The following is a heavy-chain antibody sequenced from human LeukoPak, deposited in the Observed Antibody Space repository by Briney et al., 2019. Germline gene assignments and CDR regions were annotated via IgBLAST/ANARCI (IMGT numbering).Heavy chain of an antibody. CDR1: GFTFSSYG. CDR2: IWYDGSNK. CDR3: ARDLYDSSGYYSLYYYYGMDV. Sequence: GGSLRLSCAASGFTFSSYGMHWVRQAPGKGLEWVAVIWYDGSNKYYADSVKGRFTISRDNSKNTLYLQMNSLRAEDTAVYYCARDLYDSSGYYSLYYYYGMDVWGQGTTVTVSS. D-gene: IGHD3-22*01. J-gene: IGHJ6*02. V-gene: IGHV3-33*01.